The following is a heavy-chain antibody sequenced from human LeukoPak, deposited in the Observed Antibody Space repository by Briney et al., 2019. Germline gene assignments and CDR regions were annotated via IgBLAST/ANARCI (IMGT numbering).Heavy chain of an antibody. CDR3: ARGLSSASQHDYFDY. V-gene: IGHV4-4*07. CDR1: GGSISSYY. CDR2: IYTSGST. D-gene: IGHD6-6*01. J-gene: IGHJ4*02. Sequence: SETLSLTCTVSGGSISSYYWSWIRQPAGKGLEWIGRIYTSGSTNYNPSLKSRVTMSVDTSKNQFSLKLSSVTAADTAVYYCARGLSSASQHDYFDYWGQGTLVTVSS.